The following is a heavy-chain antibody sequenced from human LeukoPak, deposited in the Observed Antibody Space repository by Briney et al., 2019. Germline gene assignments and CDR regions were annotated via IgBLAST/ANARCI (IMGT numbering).Heavy chain of an antibody. V-gene: IGHV3-23*01. CDR2: NRGDET. J-gene: IGHJ4*02. CDR1: GFTFNNFA. Sequence: GGSLRLSCTASGFTFNNFAMSWVRQAPGKRLEWVSGNRGDETFYADSVKGRFTISRDNSKNTLYLQMNSLRAEDTAVYYCATEKGDSPDYWGQGTLVTVSS. D-gene: IGHD2-21*01. CDR3: ATEKGDSPDY.